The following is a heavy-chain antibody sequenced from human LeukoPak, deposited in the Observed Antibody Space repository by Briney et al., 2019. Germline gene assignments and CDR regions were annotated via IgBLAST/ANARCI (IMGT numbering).Heavy chain of an antibody. V-gene: IGHV1-69*01. CDR2: IIPIFGTA. CDR3: AGDRSGYMYWFDP. Sequence: SVKVSCKASGGTFSSYAISWVRQAPGQGLEWMGGIIPIFGTANYAQKFQGRVTITADESTSTAYMELSSLRSEDTAVYYCAGDRSGYMYWFDPWGQGTLVTVSS. D-gene: IGHD5-18*01. J-gene: IGHJ5*02. CDR1: GGTFSSYA.